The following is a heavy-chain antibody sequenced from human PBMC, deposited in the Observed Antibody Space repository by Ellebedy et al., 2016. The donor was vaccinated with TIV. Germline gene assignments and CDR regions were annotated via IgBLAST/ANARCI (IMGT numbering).Heavy chain of an antibody. J-gene: IGHJ4*02. D-gene: IGHD3-10*01. CDR3: TTTGDLRYPFYFDY. Sequence: GESLKISCTVSGFTFTNAWMNWVRQAPGKGLEWVALIKSDSDGGATNYAAPVKGRFTISRDDSKSTLYLQMNSLKTEDTGLYYCTTTGDLRYPFYFDYWGQGALVTVSS. CDR2: IKSDSDGGAT. V-gene: IGHV3-15*07. CDR1: GFTFTNAW.